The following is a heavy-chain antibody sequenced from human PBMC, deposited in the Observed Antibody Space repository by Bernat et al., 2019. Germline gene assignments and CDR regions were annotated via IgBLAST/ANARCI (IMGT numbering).Heavy chain of an antibody. Sequence: VQLVESGGGLVQPGRSLRLSCTASGFTFSSYGMHWVRQAPGKGLEWVAVIWYDGSNKYYADSVKGRFTISRDNSKNTLYLQMNSLRAEDTAVYYCARGYSSSWSAFFDYWGQGTLVTVSS. CDR1: GFTFSSYG. CDR2: IWYDGSNK. J-gene: IGHJ4*02. D-gene: IGHD6-13*01. V-gene: IGHV3-33*01. CDR3: ARGYSSSWSAFFDY.